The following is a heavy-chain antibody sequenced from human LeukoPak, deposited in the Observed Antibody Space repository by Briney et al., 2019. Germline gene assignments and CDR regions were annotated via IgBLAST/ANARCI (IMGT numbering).Heavy chain of an antibody. J-gene: IGHJ3*02. D-gene: IGHD4-17*01. V-gene: IGHV3-21*01. CDR1: GFTFSSYS. Sequence: GGSLRLSCAASGFTFSSYSMNWVRQAPGKGLEWVSSISSSSSYIYYADSVKGRFTISRDNAKNSLYLQMNSLRAEDTAVYYCARDLGDYDDYYDAFDIWGQGTMVTVSS. CDR3: ARDLGDYDDYYDAFDI. CDR2: ISSSSSYI.